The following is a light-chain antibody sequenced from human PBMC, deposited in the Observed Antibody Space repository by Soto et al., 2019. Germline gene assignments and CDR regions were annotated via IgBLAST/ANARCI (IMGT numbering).Light chain of an antibody. V-gene: IGKV2-30*01. CDR1: QSLISSDGNTY. CDR3: MQTTHWPRT. J-gene: IGKJ1*01. CDR2: RVS. Sequence: DVVMTQSPLSLPVTLGQPASISCRSSQSLISSDGNTYLHWFQQRPGQSPRRLIYRVSNRDSGVPDRFSGSGLGANFTLKISRVEAEDLGAYYCMQTTHWPRTFGHGTKV.